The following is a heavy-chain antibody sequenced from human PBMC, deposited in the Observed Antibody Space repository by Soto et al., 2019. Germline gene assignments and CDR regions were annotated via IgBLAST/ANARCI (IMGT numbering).Heavy chain of an antibody. D-gene: IGHD3-10*01. CDR1: GYTFTGYY. CDR3: AGSLGYGPRTYYFDY. V-gene: IGHV1-2*04. J-gene: IGHJ4*02. Sequence: GASVKVSCKASGYTFTGYYMHWVRQAPGQGLEWMGWINPNSGGTNYAQKFQGWVTMTRDTSISTAYMELSRLRSDDTAVYYCAGSLGYGPRTYYFDYWGQGTLVTVSS. CDR2: INPNSGGT.